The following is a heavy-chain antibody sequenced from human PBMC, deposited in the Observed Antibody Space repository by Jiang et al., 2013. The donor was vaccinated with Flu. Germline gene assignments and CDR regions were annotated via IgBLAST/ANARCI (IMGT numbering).Heavy chain of an antibody. J-gene: IGHJ4*02. D-gene: IGHD3-3*01. Sequence: ALLKPSETLSLTCTVSGGSVSSGSYYWSWIRQPPGKGLEWVGYIYYSGSTNYNPSLKSRVTISVDTSKNQFSLKLSSVTAADTAVYYCARGVRFLEWLPSHGGTDYWGQGTLVTVSS. V-gene: IGHV4-61*01. CDR3: ARGVRFLEWLPSHGGTDY. CDR2: IYYSGST. CDR1: GGSVSSGSYY.